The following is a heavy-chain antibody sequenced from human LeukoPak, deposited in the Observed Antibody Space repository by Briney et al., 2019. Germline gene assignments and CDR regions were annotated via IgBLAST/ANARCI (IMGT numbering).Heavy chain of an antibody. Sequence: SETLSLTCTVSGYSISTGYYWDWIRQPPGKGLEWIGTFYHGGSTYYNPSLKSRVTISVDTSKNQFSLKLSSVTAADTAVYYCARHVRQWLVNFNWFDPWGQGTLVTVSS. CDR1: GYSISTGYY. V-gene: IGHV4-38-2*02. J-gene: IGHJ5*02. D-gene: IGHD6-19*01. CDR3: ARHVRQWLVNFNWFDP. CDR2: FYHGGST.